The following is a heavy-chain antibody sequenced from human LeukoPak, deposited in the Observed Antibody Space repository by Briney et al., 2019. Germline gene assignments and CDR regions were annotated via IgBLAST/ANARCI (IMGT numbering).Heavy chain of an antibody. D-gene: IGHD1-26*01. Sequence: ASVKVSCKASGYTFTSYYMHWVRQAPGQGLEWMGIINPSGGSTSYAQKFQGRVTMTRGTSTSTVYMELSSLRSEDTAVYYCARDSGDSGSYDAFDIWGQGTMVTVSS. CDR1: GYTFTSYY. J-gene: IGHJ3*02. CDR2: INPSGGST. V-gene: IGHV1-46*01. CDR3: ARDSGDSGSYDAFDI.